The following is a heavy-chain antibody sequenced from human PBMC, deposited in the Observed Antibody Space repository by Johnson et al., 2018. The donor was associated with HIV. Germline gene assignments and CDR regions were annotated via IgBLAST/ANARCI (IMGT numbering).Heavy chain of an antibody. CDR1: GFTFDDYA. CDR2: ISWNSGSI. D-gene: IGHD3-22*01. CDR3: VRDSSGYSGFDI. Sequence: VQLVESGGGLVQPGRSLRLSCAASGFTFDDYAMHWVRQAPGKGLEWVSGISWNSGSIGYADSVKGRFTISRDDSKNSLYLQMSSLKTEDTAVYYCVRDSSGYSGFDIWGQGTMVTVSS. V-gene: IGHV3-9*01. J-gene: IGHJ3*02.